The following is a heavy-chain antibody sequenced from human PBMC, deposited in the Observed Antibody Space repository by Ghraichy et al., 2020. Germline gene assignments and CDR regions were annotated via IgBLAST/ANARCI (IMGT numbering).Heavy chain of an antibody. CDR2: INPNSGGT. D-gene: IGHD3-3*01. Sequence: ASVKVSCKASGYTFTGYYMHWVRQAPGQGLEWMGWINPNSGGTNYAQKFQGWVTMTRDTSISTAYMELSRLRSDDTAVYYCARDLDPPELPGMDVWGQRTTVTVSS. J-gene: IGHJ6*02. CDR3: ARDLDPPELPGMDV. CDR1: GYTFTGYY. V-gene: IGHV1-2*04.